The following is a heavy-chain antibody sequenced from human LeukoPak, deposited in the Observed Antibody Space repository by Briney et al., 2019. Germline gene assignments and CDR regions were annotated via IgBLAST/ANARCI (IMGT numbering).Heavy chain of an antibody. V-gene: IGHV1-18*01. CDR3: ARAHVLLWFGELVGHFDY. D-gene: IGHD3-10*01. Sequence: GASVKVSCKASGYTLTSYGISWVRQAPGQGLERMGWISAYNGDTNYAQKLQGRVTMTTDTSTSTAYMELRSLRSDDTAVYYCARAHVLLWFGELVGHFDYWGQGTLVTVSS. CDR2: ISAYNGDT. J-gene: IGHJ4*02. CDR1: GYTLTSYG.